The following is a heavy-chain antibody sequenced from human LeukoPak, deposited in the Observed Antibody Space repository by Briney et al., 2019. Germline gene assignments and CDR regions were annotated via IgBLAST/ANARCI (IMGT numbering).Heavy chain of an antibody. V-gene: IGHV3-11*01. CDR2: ISNSGSTI. CDR3: VRGENDY. J-gene: IGHJ4*02. Sequence: GGSLRLSCAASGFTFSDYYMNWIRQAPGKGLEWVSYISNSGSTIYYADSVKGRFTISRDNAKNSLYLQMNSLRAEDTAVFYCVRGENDYWGQGTLVTVSS. CDR1: GFTFSDYY.